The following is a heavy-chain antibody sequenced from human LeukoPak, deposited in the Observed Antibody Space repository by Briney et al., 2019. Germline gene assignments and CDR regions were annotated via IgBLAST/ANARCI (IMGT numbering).Heavy chain of an antibody. V-gene: IGHV3-53*01. D-gene: IGHD5-12*01. J-gene: IGHJ4*02. CDR1: GFTVSSNY. CDR2: IYSGGST. Sequence: GGSLRLSCAASGFTVSSNYMSWVRQAPGKGLEWVSVIYSGGSTYYADSVKGRFTIFRDNAKNTLNLQMSSLRAEDTAVYYCARYGSGYDLIDYWGQGTLATASS. CDR3: ARYGSGYDLIDY.